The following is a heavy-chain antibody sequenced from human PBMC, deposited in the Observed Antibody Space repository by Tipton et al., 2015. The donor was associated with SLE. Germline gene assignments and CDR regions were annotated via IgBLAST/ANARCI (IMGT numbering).Heavy chain of an antibody. CDR2: IYTSGST. CDR3: ARDPAATLFFQH. Sequence: TLSLTCTVSGGSIRSGNHYWSWIRQPAGRGLEWIGRIYTSGSTNYNPSLKSRVTMSVDTSKNRFSLKLSSVTAADTAVYYCARDPAATLFFQHWGQGTLVTVPS. CDR1: GGSIRSGNHY. D-gene: IGHD6-13*01. V-gene: IGHV4-61*02. J-gene: IGHJ1*01.